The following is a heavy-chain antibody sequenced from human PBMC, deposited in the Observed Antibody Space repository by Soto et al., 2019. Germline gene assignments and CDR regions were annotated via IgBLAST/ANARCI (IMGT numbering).Heavy chain of an antibody. CDR2: IKQDGSEK. CDR3: ARDLIGSCTNAVCFDWYFDL. J-gene: IGHJ2*01. V-gene: IGHV3-7*05. D-gene: IGHD2-8*01. Sequence: GGSLRLSCAASGFGFTFSSYWMSWVRQAPGKGLEWVANIKQDGSEKYYVDSVKGRFTISRDNAKNSLYLQMNSLRAEDTALYYCARDLIGSCTNAVCFDWYFDLWGRGTLVTVSS. CDR1: GFGFTFSSYW.